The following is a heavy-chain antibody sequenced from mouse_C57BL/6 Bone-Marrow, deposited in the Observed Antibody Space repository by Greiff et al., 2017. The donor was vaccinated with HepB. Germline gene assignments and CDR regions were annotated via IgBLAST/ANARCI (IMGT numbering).Heavy chain of an antibody. Sequence: QVHVKQSGAELVRPGASVKLSCKASGYTFTDYYINWVKQRPGQGLEWIARIYPGSGNTYYNEKFKGKATLTAEKSSSTAYMQLSSLTSEDSAVYFCARKANYYGSSYDYFDYWGQGTTLTVSS. CDR1: GYTFTDYY. CDR2: IYPGSGNT. V-gene: IGHV1-76*01. D-gene: IGHD1-1*01. CDR3: ARKANYYGSSYDYFDY. J-gene: IGHJ2*01.